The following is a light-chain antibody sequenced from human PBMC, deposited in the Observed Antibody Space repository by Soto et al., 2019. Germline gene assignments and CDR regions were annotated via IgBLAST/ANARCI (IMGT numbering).Light chain of an antibody. CDR2: DAS. Sequence: ESVLTQSPATLSFSPCERATLSCSASQSFSSYLSCYQQKPGQAPRLLIYDASHRAAGIPARFSGSGFGTDFTLTISSLEPEDAAVYCCQQRSNWPPITFGQGTRLEIK. J-gene: IGKJ5*01. CDR1: QSFSSY. CDR3: QQRSNWPPIT. V-gene: IGKV3-11*01.